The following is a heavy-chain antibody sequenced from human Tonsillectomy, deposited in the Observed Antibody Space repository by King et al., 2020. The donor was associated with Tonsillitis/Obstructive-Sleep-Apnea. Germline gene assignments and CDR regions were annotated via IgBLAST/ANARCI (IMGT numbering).Heavy chain of an antibody. J-gene: IGHJ4*02. CDR2: IKRNTDGGTT. CDR1: GFTFSKAW. D-gene: IGHD3-9*01. V-gene: IGHV3-15*07. CDR3: TTDPRERYANDWYFDY. Sequence: QLVQSGGGLVKPGGSLRLSCAASGFTFSKAWMNWVRQAPGKGLQWVGRIKRNTDGGTTDYTAPVQGRFTISRDDSKNTLYLQMNSLKNEDTAVYYCTTDPRERYANDWYFDYWGQGTLVTVSS.